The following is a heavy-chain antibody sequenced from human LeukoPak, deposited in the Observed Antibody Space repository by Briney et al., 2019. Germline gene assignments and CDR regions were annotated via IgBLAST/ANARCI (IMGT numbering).Heavy chain of an antibody. Sequence: SQTLSLTCAISGDSVSTKNAGWNWIRQSPSRGLEWLGRTYYRSKWYNDYAVSVKSRITINPDTSKNQFSLQLNSVTPEDTAVHYCARGSLVHNYWGQGTLVTVSS. V-gene: IGHV6-1*01. CDR3: ARGSLVHNY. CDR1: GDSVSTKNAG. CDR2: TYYRSKWYN. J-gene: IGHJ4*02. D-gene: IGHD6-13*01.